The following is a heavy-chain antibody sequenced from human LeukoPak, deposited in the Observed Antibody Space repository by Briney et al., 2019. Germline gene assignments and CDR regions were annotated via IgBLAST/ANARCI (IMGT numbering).Heavy chain of an antibody. CDR2: INWNGGST. CDR3: ARGGSSSWYPPFDY. D-gene: IGHD6-13*01. V-gene: IGHV3-20*04. Sequence: PGGSLRLSCAASGFTFDDYGMSWVRHAPGKGLEWVSGINWNGGSTGYADSVKGRFTISRDNAKNSLYLQMNSLRAEDTALYYCARGGSSSWYPPFDYWGQGTLVTVSS. CDR1: GFTFDDYG. J-gene: IGHJ4*02.